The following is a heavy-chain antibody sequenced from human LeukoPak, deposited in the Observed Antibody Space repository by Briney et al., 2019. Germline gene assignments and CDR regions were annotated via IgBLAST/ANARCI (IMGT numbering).Heavy chain of an antibody. CDR1: GGSISSYY. V-gene: IGHV4-4*07. D-gene: IGHD2-21*02. Sequence: PSETLSLTCTVSGGSISSYYWSWIRQPAGKGLEWIGRIYHRGSTYYNPSLKSRVTISVDTSKNQFSLKLNSVTAADTAVYYCARYRNCGSDCYDAFDIWGQGTMVTVSS. CDR3: ARYRNCGSDCYDAFDI. CDR2: IYHRGST. J-gene: IGHJ3*02.